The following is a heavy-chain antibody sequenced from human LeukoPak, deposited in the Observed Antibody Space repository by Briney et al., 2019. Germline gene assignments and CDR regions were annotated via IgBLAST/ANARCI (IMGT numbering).Heavy chain of an antibody. Sequence: GGSLRLSCAASGFTFSSYSTNWVRQAPGKGLEWVSSISSSSSYIYYADSVKGRFTISRDNAKNSLYLQMNSLRAEDTAVYYCARAHFLNYYDSSGYYPTYYYYYMDVWGKGTTVTVSS. V-gene: IGHV3-21*01. CDR2: ISSSSSYI. CDR3: ARAHFLNYYDSSGYYPTYYYYYMDV. D-gene: IGHD3-22*01. CDR1: GFTFSSYS. J-gene: IGHJ6*03.